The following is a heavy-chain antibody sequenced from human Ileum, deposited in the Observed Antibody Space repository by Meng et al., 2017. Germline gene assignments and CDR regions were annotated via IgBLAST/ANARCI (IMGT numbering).Heavy chain of an antibody. CDR1: GFTFTSSA. D-gene: IGHD6-19*01. J-gene: IGHJ4*02. CDR3: AARYGYSSGRGDY. V-gene: IGHV1-58*01. Sequence: SVKVSCKASGFTFTSSAVQWVRQARGQRLEWIGWIVVGSGNTNYAQKFQERVTITRDMSTSTAYMELSSLRSEDTAMYYCAARYGYSSGRGDYWGQGTLVTVSS. CDR2: IVVGSGNT.